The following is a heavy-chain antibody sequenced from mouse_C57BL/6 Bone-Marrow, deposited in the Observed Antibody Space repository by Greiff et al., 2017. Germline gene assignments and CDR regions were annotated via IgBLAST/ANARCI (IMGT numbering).Heavy chain of an antibody. D-gene: IGHD3-3*01. CDR1: GYTFTDYE. CDR2: IDPETGGT. J-gene: IGHJ3*01. V-gene: IGHV1-15*01. CDR3: TRSQRGRFAY. Sequence: QVQLQQSGAELVRPGASVTLSCKASGYTFTDYEMHWVKQTPVHGLEWIGAIDPETGGTAYHQKFKGKAILTADKSSSTAYMELRSLTSEDSAVYYCTRSQRGRFAYWGQGTLVTVSA.